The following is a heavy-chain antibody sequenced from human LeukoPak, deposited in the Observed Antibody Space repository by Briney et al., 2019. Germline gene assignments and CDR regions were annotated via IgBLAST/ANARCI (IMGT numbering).Heavy chain of an antibody. J-gene: IGHJ5*02. V-gene: IGHV4-34*01. Sequence: KASEALSLTCAVYGGSFSGYYWSWIRQPPGKGLEWIGEINHSGSTNYNPSLKSRVTMSVDTSKNQFSLKLSSVTAADTAVYYCARAHSRSGENWFDPWGQGTLVTVSS. CDR1: GGSFSGYY. CDR3: ARAHSRSGENWFDP. D-gene: IGHD2-15*01. CDR2: INHSGST.